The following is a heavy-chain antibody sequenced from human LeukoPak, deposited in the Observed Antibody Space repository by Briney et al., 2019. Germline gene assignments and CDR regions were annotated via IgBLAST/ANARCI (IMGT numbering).Heavy chain of an antibody. CDR1: GFTFSRYS. Sequence: GGSLRLSCAASGFTFSRYSMNWVRQAPGKGLEWVSSISSSSSYIYYADSVKGRFTISRDNAKNSLYLQMNSLRAEDTAVYYCARHYYYDSSGLYFDPWGQGTLVTVSS. D-gene: IGHD3-22*01. CDR3: ARHYYYDSSGLYFDP. J-gene: IGHJ5*02. CDR2: ISSSSSYI. V-gene: IGHV3-21*01.